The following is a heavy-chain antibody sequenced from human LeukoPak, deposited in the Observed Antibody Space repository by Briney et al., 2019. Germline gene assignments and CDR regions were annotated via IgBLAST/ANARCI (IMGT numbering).Heavy chain of an antibody. CDR3: ARDFTDYYGMDV. J-gene: IGHJ6*02. V-gene: IGHV4-30-4*01. CDR2: IYYSGST. Sequence: SQTLSLTCTVSDGSISSGDYYWSWIRQPPGEGLEWIGYIYYSGSTYYNPSLKSRVTISVDTSKNQFSLKLSSVTAADTAVYYCARDFTDYYGMDVWGQGTTVTVSS. CDR1: DGSISSGDYY.